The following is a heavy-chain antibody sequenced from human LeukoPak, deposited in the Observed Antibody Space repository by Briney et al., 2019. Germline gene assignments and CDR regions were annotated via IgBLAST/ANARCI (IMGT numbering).Heavy chain of an antibody. J-gene: IGHJ4*02. V-gene: IGHV1-3*01. CDR1: GYTFTSYA. CDR3: ARVGVFRNYFDY. D-gene: IGHD3-16*01. CDR2: INAGNGNT. Sequence: ASVKVSCKASGYTFTSYAMHWVRQAPGQRLEWMGWINAGNGNTKYSQKFQGRVTITRDTSASTAYMELSSLRSEDTAVYYCARVGVFRNYFDYWGQGTLVTVSP.